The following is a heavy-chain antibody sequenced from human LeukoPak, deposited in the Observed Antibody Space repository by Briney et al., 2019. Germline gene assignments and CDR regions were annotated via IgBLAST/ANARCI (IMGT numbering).Heavy chain of an antibody. D-gene: IGHD4-17*01. Sequence: ASVKVSCKASGYTFTSYGISWVRQAPGQGLEWLGWISAYNGNTVYAQKLQGRVTMTTGTSTSTAYMELRRLRSDDTAVYYCASGPDHGDNLFDYWGQGTLVTVSS. CDR3: ASGPDHGDNLFDY. CDR2: ISAYNGNT. V-gene: IGHV1-18*01. CDR1: GYTFTSYG. J-gene: IGHJ4*02.